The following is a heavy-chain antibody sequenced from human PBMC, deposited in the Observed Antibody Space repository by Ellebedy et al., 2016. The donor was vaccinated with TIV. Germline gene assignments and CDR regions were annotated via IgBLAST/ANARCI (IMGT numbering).Heavy chain of an antibody. D-gene: IGHD2-15*01. CDR2: IFYSGTA. Sequence: PGGSLRLSCAVSGVSISGYYWSWIRQPPGKRLEWIGYIFYSGTANYNPYLKGRVNISVDTSKNQVSLTVFSANAADTAVYYCARHVLTPRRSSSASGVPRVLLGSWGQGTLVTVSS. CDR1: GVSISGYY. CDR3: ARHVLTPRRSSSASGVPRVLLGS. V-gene: IGHV4-59*01. J-gene: IGHJ4*02.